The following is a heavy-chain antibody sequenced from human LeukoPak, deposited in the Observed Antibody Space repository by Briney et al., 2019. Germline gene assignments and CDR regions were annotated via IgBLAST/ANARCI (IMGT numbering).Heavy chain of an antibody. V-gene: IGHV3-9*01. J-gene: IGHJ4*02. D-gene: IGHD3-22*01. CDR3: AKDFTYYHDSSGYTFDC. CDR1: GFTFGHYA. Sequence: PGGSLRLSCAGAGFTFGHYAMHWVRQAPGKGLEWVSCLSWNSDSAGYADSVKGRFTISRDNAKNSLYLQMNSLRAEDTALYFCAKDFTYYHDSSGYTFDCWGQGTLVTVSS. CDR2: LSWNSDSA.